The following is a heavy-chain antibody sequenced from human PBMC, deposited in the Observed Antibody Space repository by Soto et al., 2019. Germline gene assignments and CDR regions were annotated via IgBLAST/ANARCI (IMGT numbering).Heavy chain of an antibody. CDR1: GGSISSGGYS. CDR2: IYHSGST. V-gene: IGHV4-30-2*01. J-gene: IGHJ5*02. Sequence: QLQLQESGSGLVKPSQTLSLTCAVSGGSISSGGYSWSWIRQPPGKGLEWIGYIYHSGSTYYNPSLKSRVTITVDRSKNQFSRKLGSGTAGEPGGYYWAREGGGGHYGGNWFDPWGQGTLVTVSS. D-gene: IGHD4-17*01. CDR3: AREGGGGHYGGNWFDP.